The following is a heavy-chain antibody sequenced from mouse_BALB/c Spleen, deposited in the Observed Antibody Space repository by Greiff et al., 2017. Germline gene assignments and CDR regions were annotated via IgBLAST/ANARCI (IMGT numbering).Heavy chain of an antibody. D-gene: IGHD2-14*01. CDR1: GFSLTSYG. V-gene: IGHV2-9*02. J-gene: IGHJ3*01. CDR2: IWAGGST. CDR3: ARDHYRYGKEFAY. Sequence: QVQLKESGPGLVAPSQSLSITCTVSGFSLTSYGVLWVRQPPGKGLEWLGVIWAGGSTNYNSALMSRLSISKDNSKSQVFLKMNSLQTDDTAMYYCARDHYRYGKEFAYWGQGTLVTVSA.